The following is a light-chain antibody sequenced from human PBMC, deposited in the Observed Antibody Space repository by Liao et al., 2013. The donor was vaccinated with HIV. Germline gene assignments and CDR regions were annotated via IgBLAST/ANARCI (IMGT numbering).Light chain of an antibody. Sequence: SYELTQPPSVSVAPGETARITCGESNIGSKSVHWYQQRPGQAPLLVIYHDSDRPSGIPERFSGSNSGNTATLTISGTQAMDEADYYCQAWDSTTVVFGGGTKLTVL. V-gene: IGLV3-21*01. J-gene: IGLJ2*01. CDR2: HDS. CDR1: NIGSKS. CDR3: QAWDSTTVV.